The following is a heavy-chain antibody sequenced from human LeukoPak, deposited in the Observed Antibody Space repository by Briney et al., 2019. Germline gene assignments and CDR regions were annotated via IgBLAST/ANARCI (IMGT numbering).Heavy chain of an antibody. V-gene: IGHV1-8*03. CDR3: ARGSPRSFDY. CDR1: GYTFTTYD. CDR2: MNPNSGNT. J-gene: IGHJ4*02. Sequence: VASVKVSCKASGYTFTTYDINWVRQAPGQGLEWMGWMNPNSGNTGYAQKFHGRVIFTRDTSISTAYMELSSLKSEDTALYYCARGSPRSFDYWGQGTLVSVSS. D-gene: IGHD6-6*01.